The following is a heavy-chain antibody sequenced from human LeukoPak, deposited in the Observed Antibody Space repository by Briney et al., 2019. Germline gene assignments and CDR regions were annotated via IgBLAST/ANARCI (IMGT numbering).Heavy chain of an antibody. CDR1: GYTFTSYG. J-gene: IGHJ4*02. CDR3: ARDPSSGPINVFGVVIIMEY. CDR2: ISAYNGNT. D-gene: IGHD3-3*02. V-gene: IGHV1-18*01. Sequence: ASVKVSCKASGYTFTSYGISWVRQAPGQGLEWMGWISAYNGNTNYAQKLQGRVTMTTDTSTSTAYMELRSLRSDDTAVYYCARDPSSGPINVFGVVIIMEYWGQGTLVTVSS.